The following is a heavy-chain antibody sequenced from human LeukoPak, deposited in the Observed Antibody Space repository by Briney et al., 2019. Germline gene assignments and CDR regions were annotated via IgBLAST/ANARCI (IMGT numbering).Heavy chain of an antibody. D-gene: IGHD1-1*01. Sequence: APVKVSCKASGYTFTNYDINWVRQAPGQGLEWMGWISSYNGNTKYAEKLQGRVTMTTDTSTSTAYMELRSLRSDDTAVYYCARVQLERSGEPFDYWGQGTLVTVSS. V-gene: IGHV1-18*01. CDR1: GYTFTNYD. CDR2: ISSYNGNT. J-gene: IGHJ4*02. CDR3: ARVQLERSGEPFDY.